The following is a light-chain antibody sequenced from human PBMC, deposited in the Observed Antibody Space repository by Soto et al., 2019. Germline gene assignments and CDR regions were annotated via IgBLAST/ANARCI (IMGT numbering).Light chain of an antibody. CDR1: QSVSSSY. Sequence: DIVLTQSPGTLSLSPGERATLSCRASQSVSSSYLAWYQQKPGQAPRLLIYGASNRATGIPDRFSGSGSGTDLTLTISRLEPEDFAVYYCQQYGSSPGTLGQGTKVDIK. CDR3: QQYGSSPGT. J-gene: IGKJ1*01. V-gene: IGKV3-20*01. CDR2: GAS.